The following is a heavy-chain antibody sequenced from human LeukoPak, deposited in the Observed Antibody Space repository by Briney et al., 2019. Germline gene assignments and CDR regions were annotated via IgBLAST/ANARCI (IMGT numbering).Heavy chain of an antibody. CDR1: GFTFSSYG. CDR3: TRGKSLPAAAGTDNFDY. V-gene: IGHV3-30*03. Sequence: GGSLRLSCAASGFTFSSYGMHWVRQAPGKGLEWVALISYDGSNKYYADSVKGRFTISRDNSKNTLYLQLNSLRAEDTAVYFCTRGKSLPAAAGTDNFDYWGQGTLVTVSS. CDR2: ISYDGSNK. J-gene: IGHJ4*02. D-gene: IGHD2-2*01.